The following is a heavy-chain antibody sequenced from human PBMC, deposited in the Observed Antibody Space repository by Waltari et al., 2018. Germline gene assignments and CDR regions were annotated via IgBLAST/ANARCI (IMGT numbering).Heavy chain of an antibody. Sequence: QVELQESVPGLVKPSETLYLTCKVSGYYISSNYFCCWIRQPPGKGPEWIGSIFHSGRTYYNQHLKRRVTLSVDTSNNQFSLMLISGPAAEPAVYYCARVVYSDFWSDYSSRPSFDYWGPGTLVTVSS. J-gene: IGHJ4*02. D-gene: IGHD3-3*01. CDR3: ARVVYSDFWSDYSSRPSFDY. CDR1: GYYISSNYF. V-gene: IGHV4-38-2*02. CDR2: IFHSGRT.